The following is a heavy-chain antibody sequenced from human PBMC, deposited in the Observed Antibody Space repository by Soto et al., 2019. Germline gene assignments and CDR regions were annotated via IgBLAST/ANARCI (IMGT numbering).Heavy chain of an antibody. CDR1: GFSFSDYY. Sequence: QVQLVESGGGLVKPGGSLRLSCAASGFSFSDYYMTWIRQAPGKGLEWVSYISGSSTYTKYADSMKGRFTISRDNAKNSLYLQMNSLRAEDTAVYYCARSGSGTEYYGLDVWGQGTTVTVSS. CDR2: ISGSSTYT. CDR3: ARSGSGTEYYGLDV. J-gene: IGHJ6*02. D-gene: IGHD6-13*01. V-gene: IGHV3-11*05.